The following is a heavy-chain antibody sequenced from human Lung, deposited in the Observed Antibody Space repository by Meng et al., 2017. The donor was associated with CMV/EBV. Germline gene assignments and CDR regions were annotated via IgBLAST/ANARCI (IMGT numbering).Heavy chain of an antibody. CDR3: ARDAGGGDCFDY. J-gene: IGHJ4*02. CDR2: ISYDGSNK. CDR1: GFTFSSYA. D-gene: IGHD2-21*01. V-gene: IGHV3-30-3*01. Sequence: QVQLVESGGGVVQPGRSLRPACAASGFTFSSYAMHWVRQAPGKGLEWVAVISYDGSNKYYADSVKGRFTISRDNSKNTLYLQMNSLRAEDTAVYYCARDAGGGDCFDYWGQGTLVTVSS.